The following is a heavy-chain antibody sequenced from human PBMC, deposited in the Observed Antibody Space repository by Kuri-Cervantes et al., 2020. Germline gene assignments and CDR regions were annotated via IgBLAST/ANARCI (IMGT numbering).Heavy chain of an antibody. CDR1: GGSISSGDYY. V-gene: IGHV4-30-4*01. CDR2: IHHSGST. Sequence: SETLSLTCTVSGGSISSGDYYWSWIRQPPGKGLEWIGYIHHSGSTYYNPSIRSRVTISVDTSKNQFSLRLTSVTAADTAVYYCARARALYEPYYHYGMDVWGQGTTVTVSS. CDR3: ARARALYEPYYHYGMDV. J-gene: IGHJ6*02. D-gene: IGHD3-16*01.